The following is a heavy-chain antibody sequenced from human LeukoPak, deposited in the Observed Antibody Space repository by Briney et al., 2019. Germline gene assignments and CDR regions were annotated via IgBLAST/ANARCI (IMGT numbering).Heavy chain of an antibody. CDR1: GFTFSSYA. CDR3: AKVFSGPGIAAAGIDY. D-gene: IGHD6-13*01. J-gene: IGHJ4*02. Sequence: GGSLRLSCAASGFTFSSYAMSWVRQAPGKGLEWVSAISGSGASTYYADSVKGRFTVSRDNSKNTLYLQMNSLRAEDTAVYYCAKVFSGPGIAAAGIDYWGQGTLVTVSS. V-gene: IGHV3-23*01. CDR2: ISGSGAST.